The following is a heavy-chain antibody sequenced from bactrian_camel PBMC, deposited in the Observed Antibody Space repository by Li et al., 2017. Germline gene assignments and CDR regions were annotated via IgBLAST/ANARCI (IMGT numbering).Heavy chain of an antibody. CDR1: AYTYSSGC. V-gene: IGHV3S26*01. J-gene: IGHJ4*01. CDR3: AARVGIWATCAATGD. Sequence: QLVESGGGSVQTGGSLRLSCAASAYTYSSGCMGWFRQAPGKEREGVAAIVGDGRTSYADSVKGRFTISKDNAKNTLYLQMNSLKPEDTATYYCAARVGIWATCAATGDWGQGTQVTVS. D-gene: IGHD7*01. CDR2: IVGDGRT.